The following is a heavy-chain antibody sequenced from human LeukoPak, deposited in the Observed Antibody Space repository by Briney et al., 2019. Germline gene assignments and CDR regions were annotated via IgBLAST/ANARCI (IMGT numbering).Heavy chain of an antibody. J-gene: IGHJ4*02. Sequence: GGSLRLSCAASGFTVSSNYMSWVRQAPGKGLEWVSVIYSGGSTYYADSVKGRFTISRDNSKNTLYLQMNSLRAEDTAVYYCAKDGGGRRVVTDQFDCWGQGTLVTVSS. D-gene: IGHD4-23*01. CDR3: AKDGGGRRVVTDQFDC. CDR1: GFTVSSNY. CDR2: IYSGGST. V-gene: IGHV3-53*05.